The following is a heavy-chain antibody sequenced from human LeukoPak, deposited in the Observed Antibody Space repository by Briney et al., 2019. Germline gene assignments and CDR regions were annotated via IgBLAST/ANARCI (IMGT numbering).Heavy chain of an antibody. CDR3: ASDNWFDP. J-gene: IGHJ5*02. Sequence: GGSLRLSCAASGFTFSSYALSWVRQAPGKGLEWVAVIWYDGSNKYYADSVKGRFTISRDNSKNTPYLQMNSLRAEDTAVYYCASDNWFDPWGQGTLVTVSS. CDR1: GFTFSSYA. V-gene: IGHV3-33*08. CDR2: IWYDGSNK.